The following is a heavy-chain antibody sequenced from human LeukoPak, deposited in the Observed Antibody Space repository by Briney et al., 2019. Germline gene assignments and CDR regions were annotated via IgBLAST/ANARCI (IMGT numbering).Heavy chain of an antibody. CDR2: IIPIFGTA. Sequence: SVKVSCKASGGTFSSYAISWVRQAPGQGLEWMGGIIPIFGTANYAQKFQGRVTITADKSTSTAYMELSSLRSEDTAVYYCAGSVGTAATPSVDYWGQGTLVTVSS. V-gene: IGHV1-69*06. CDR3: AGSVGTAATPSVDY. CDR1: GGTFSSYA. J-gene: IGHJ4*02. D-gene: IGHD2-2*02.